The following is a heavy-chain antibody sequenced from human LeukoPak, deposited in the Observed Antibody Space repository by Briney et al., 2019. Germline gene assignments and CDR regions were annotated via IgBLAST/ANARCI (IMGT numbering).Heavy chain of an antibody. Sequence: GGSLRLSCAASGFSFSYYTMQWVRQAPGKGLEWVAVIWFDGSNQFYADSVKGRFTISRDNSKNTLYLQMNSLRAEDTAVYYCARGPYSSSWYYFEYWGQGTLVTVSS. CDR3: ARGPYSSSWYYFEY. V-gene: IGHV3-33*08. CDR1: GFSFSYYT. D-gene: IGHD6-13*01. CDR2: IWFDGSNQ. J-gene: IGHJ4*02.